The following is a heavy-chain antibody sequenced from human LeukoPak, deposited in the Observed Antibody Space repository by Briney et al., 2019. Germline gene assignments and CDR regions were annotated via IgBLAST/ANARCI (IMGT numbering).Heavy chain of an antibody. V-gene: IGHV3-30*02. J-gene: IGHJ4*02. D-gene: IGHD4-17*01. CDR1: GFTFSSYG. CDR2: IRYDGSNK. CDR3: ARDYADYVGYFFFDY. Sequence: GGSLRLSCAASGFTFSSYGMHWVRQAPGKGLEWVAFIRYDGSNKYYADSVKGRFTISRGNSQNTLYLQMNSLRAEDTAVYYCARDYADYVGYFFFDYWGQGTLVTVSS.